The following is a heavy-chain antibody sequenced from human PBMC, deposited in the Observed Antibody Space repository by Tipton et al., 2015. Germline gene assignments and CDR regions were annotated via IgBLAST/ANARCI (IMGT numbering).Heavy chain of an antibody. CDR3: AKAPVEYGHYVSGWDH. J-gene: IGHJ4*02. V-gene: IGHV3-33*03. Sequence: SLRLSCAASGFIFSNYGLHWVRQAPGKGLEWVAVIRYDGRNKYYADSVKGRFTISRDTSKNMLYLEMNSLRAEDTAVYYCAKAPVEYGHYVSGWDHWGQGTLVTVST. D-gene: IGHD4-17*01. CDR1: GFIFSNYG. CDR2: IRYDGRNK.